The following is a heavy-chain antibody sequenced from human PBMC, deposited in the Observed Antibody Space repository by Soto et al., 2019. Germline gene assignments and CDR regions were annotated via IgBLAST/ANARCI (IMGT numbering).Heavy chain of an antibody. J-gene: IGHJ6*02. D-gene: IGHD2-15*01. CDR1: GFTFNTYG. Sequence: QVQLVESGGGVVQPGGSLRLSCTTSGFTFNTYGMHWVRQAPGKGLEWVASSWYDGSNKYYADSVKGRFTISRDNSKNTLYLQMNSLRAEDTALYYCARSDCTGAYCYSWPFNYGVDVWGQGTTVTVSS. CDR3: ARSDCTGAYCYSWPFNYGVDV. CDR2: SWYDGSNK. V-gene: IGHV3-33*08.